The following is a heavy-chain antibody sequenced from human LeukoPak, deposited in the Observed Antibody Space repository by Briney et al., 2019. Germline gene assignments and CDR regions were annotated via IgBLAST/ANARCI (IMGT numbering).Heavy chain of an antibody. CDR1: GGSISSNSHY. CDR3: VTYYFDSSGPKKNY. D-gene: IGHD3-22*01. J-gene: IGHJ4*02. CDR2: IYSSGTT. V-gene: IGHV4-39*01. Sequence: PSETLSLTCIVSGGSISSNSHYWGWIRQPPGKGLEWIGSIYSSGTTYYNPSLRSRLTISADTSKNLFSLKLGSVTAAYTAVYYCVTYYFDSSGPKKNYWGQGTLVTVSS.